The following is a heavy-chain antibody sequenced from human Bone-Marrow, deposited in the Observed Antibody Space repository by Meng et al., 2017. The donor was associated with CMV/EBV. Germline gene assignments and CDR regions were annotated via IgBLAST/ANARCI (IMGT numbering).Heavy chain of an antibody. J-gene: IGHJ4*02. CDR1: GCSISSSSYY. CDR2: IYYSGST. CDR3: ARTTYYNDSSGYCVFDY. D-gene: IGHD3-22*01. Sequence: SETLSLTCTVSGCSISSSSYYWGWIRQPPGKGLEWIGSIYYSGSTYYNPSLKSRVTISVDTSKNQFSLKLSSVTAADTAVYYCARTTYYNDSSGYCVFDYWGQGTLVTVSS. V-gene: IGHV4-39*01.